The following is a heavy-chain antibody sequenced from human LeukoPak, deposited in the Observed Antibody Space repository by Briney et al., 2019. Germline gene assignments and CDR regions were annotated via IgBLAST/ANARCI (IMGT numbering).Heavy chain of an antibody. CDR1: GLTASSNY. CDR2: IYSGGST. J-gene: IGHJ5*02. Sequence: GGSLRLSCAASGLTASSNYMSWVRQAPGKGLEWVSVIYSGGSTYFADSVKGRFTISRDYSKNTLYLQINSLRAEDTAVYYCARALSSSWYAFRSNWFDHWGQGTLVSVSS. V-gene: IGHV3-53*01. D-gene: IGHD6-13*01. CDR3: ARALSSSWYAFRSNWFDH.